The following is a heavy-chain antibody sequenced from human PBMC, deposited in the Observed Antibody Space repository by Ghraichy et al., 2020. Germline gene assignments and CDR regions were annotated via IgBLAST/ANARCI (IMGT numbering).Heavy chain of an antibody. CDR2: INHSGST. CDR1: GGSFSGYY. J-gene: IGHJ6*02. D-gene: IGHD2-2*01. Sequence: SETLSLTCAVYGGSFSGYYWSWIRQPPGKGLEWIGEINHSGSTNYNPSLKSRVTISVDTSKNQFSLKLSSVTAADTAVYYCARISVVPAASTHSTLYYYGMDVWGQGTTVTVSS. CDR3: ARISVVPAASTHSTLYYYGMDV. V-gene: IGHV4-34*01.